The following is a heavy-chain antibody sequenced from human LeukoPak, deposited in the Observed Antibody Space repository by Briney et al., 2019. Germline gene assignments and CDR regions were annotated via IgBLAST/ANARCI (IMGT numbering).Heavy chain of an antibody. J-gene: IGHJ4*02. CDR2: ISSTSSNT. Sequence: GGSLRLSCAASGFTFSHYSMNWVRQAPGKGLEWVSSISSTSSNTYCADSLKGRFTISRDNAKNSLYLQMNSLRAEDTAVYYCARVWYYDFWSGYSCLDYWGQGTLVSVSS. CDR3: ARVWYYDFWSGYSCLDY. CDR1: GFTFSHYS. D-gene: IGHD3-3*01. V-gene: IGHV3-21*01.